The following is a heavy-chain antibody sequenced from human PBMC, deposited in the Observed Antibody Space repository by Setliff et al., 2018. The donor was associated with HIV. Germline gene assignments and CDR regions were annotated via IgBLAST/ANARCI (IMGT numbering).Heavy chain of an antibody. CDR2: LFTSGKT. CDR1: GGSASLYS. CDR3: ARDLFNEWQGHYYYYMDV. J-gene: IGHJ6*03. Sequence: SETLSLTCTVSGGSASLYSWNWMRQPVGKGLEWIGRLFTSGKTIFSPSLKSRVSMSVDTSKNAVSLKLDSVTAGDSAVYFCARDLFNEWQGHYYYYMDVWGKGTTVTVSS. D-gene: IGHD3-3*01. V-gene: IGHV4-4*07.